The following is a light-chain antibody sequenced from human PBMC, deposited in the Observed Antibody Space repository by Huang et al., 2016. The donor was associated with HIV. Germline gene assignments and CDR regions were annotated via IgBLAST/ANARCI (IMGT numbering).Light chain of an antibody. CDR2: DTS. V-gene: IGKV3-11*01. CDR1: QCIGTY. Sequence: EIVLTQSPPTLSLSPGQRGPLSCRASQCIGTYLAWYQQKPGHGPRLLVYDTSNRATGIPAKFGGGGSGTNFTLTIGGLEPEDVALYYCQQRSSWPLSFGGGTRVEIK. CDR3: QQRSSWPLS. J-gene: IGKJ4*01.